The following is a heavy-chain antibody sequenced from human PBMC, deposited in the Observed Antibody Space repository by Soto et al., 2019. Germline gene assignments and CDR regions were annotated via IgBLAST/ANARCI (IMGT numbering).Heavy chain of an antibody. V-gene: IGHV4-39*01. CDR3: ARRTVNIRTFYSGLKTHCFDY. D-gene: IGHD6-19*01. Sequence: QLQLHESGPGLVKPSETLSLTCAVSGDSMSSSDYYWGWIRQPPGKGLEWIGSIYYSGSTYYNPSLQSLVAISVDTSKNQFSLKLKSVTAADTAIYYCARRTVNIRTFYSGLKTHCFDYWGQGAPVTVSS. CDR1: GDSMSSSDYY. J-gene: IGHJ4*02. CDR2: IYYSGST.